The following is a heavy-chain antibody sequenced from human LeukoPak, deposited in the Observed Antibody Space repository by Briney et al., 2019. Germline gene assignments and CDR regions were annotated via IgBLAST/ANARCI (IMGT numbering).Heavy chain of an antibody. V-gene: IGHV3-66*04. CDR2: HYSGSTT. CDR1: GFAVSANY. CDR3: ARLPAYYYGMDV. Sequence: SGGSLRLSYAASGFAVSANYMNWIRQAPGKGLEWVSVHYSGSTTYYADSVKGRFTISRDNSKNTLYLQMNSLRAEDTAVYYCARLPAYYYGMDVWGQGTTVTVSS. J-gene: IGHJ6*02.